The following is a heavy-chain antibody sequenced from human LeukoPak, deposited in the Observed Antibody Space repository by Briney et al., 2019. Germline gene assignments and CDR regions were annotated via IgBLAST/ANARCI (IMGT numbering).Heavy chain of an antibody. V-gene: IGHV3-23*01. J-gene: IGHJ4*01. CDR1: GFTFSPYA. CDR2: FWGNGCDK. D-gene: IGHD3-10*01. CDR3: AKCAGSGSYDDY. Sequence: WGSLRLPCAGSGFTFSPYALSLVRQAPGKGLEWVSTFWGNGCDKYYPDSVKGRFTIPRDNSNNTLFLPMNNLRVDDKAVYFCAKCAGSGSYDDYWRQ.